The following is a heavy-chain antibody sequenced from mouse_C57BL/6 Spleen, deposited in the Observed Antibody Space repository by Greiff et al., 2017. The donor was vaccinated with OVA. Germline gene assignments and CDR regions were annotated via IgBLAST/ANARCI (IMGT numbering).Heavy chain of an antibody. D-gene: IGHD4-1*01. CDR2: INYDGSST. V-gene: IGHV5-16*01. J-gene: IGHJ3*01. CDR1: GFTFSDYY. CDR3: ARDGLGLGFAY. Sequence: EVKVVESEGGLVQPGSSMKLSCTASGFTFSDYYMAWVRQVPEKGLEWVANINYDGSSTYYLDSLKSRFIISRDNAKNMLDLQMSSLKSEDTATYYCARDGLGLGFAYWGQGTLVTVSA.